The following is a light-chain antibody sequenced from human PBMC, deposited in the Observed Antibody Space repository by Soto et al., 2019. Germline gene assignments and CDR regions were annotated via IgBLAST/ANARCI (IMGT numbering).Light chain of an antibody. Sequence: QSALTQPASMSGSPGQSITISCTGTSSDVGGYNYVSWYQHHPGKAPKLMIYQVSNRPSGVSNRFSGSKSGNTASLTISGLQAEDEGDYYCSSYTITNTLPYVFGTGTKLTVL. J-gene: IGLJ1*01. V-gene: IGLV2-14*01. CDR2: QVS. CDR1: SSDVGGYNY. CDR3: SSYTITNTLPYV.